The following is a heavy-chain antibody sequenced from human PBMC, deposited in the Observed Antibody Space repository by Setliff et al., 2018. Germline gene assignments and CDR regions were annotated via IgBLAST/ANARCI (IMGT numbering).Heavy chain of an antibody. J-gene: IGHJ4*02. CDR3: ARTGTYRYFDS. CDR1: DFSVGSVYY. D-gene: IGHD1-1*01. Sequence: SETLSLTCTVSDFSVGSVYYWGWIRQSPGEGLEWIASVYYSGTTYYNPSLESRVTMSVDTSKNQFSLELRSVTAADTAVYYCARTGTYRYFDSWGQGTLVT. CDR2: VYYSGTT. V-gene: IGHV4-38-2*02.